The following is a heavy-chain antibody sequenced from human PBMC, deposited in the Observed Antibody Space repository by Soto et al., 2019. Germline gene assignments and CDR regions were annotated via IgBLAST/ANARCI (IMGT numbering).Heavy chain of an antibody. Sequence: GGSLRLSCAASGFTFSSYGMHWVRQAPGKGLEWVAVISYDGSNKYYADSVKGRFTISRDNSKNTLYLQMNSLRAEDTAVYYCAKERSKSSTTVTTSGYAFDIWGQGTMVTVS. CDR2: ISYDGSNK. CDR1: GFTFSSYG. D-gene: IGHD4-17*01. CDR3: AKERSKSSTTVTTSGYAFDI. J-gene: IGHJ3*02. V-gene: IGHV3-30*18.